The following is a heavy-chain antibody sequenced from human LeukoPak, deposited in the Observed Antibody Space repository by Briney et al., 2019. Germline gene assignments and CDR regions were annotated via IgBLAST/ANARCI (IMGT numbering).Heavy chain of an antibody. Sequence: GGSLRLSCATAGFTFSTFGIHWVRQTPGKGLECAAAIQSDGSKQYYGDSVKGRFTISRDSSKNTVYLQMNSLRDEDTAVYCARDVDTSSHSSQLDPWGQGTLVTVSS. CDR1: GFTFSTFG. D-gene: IGHD5-18*01. J-gene: IGHJ5*02. CDR3: ARDVDTSSHSSQLDP. V-gene: IGHV3-33*01. CDR2: IQSDGSKQ.